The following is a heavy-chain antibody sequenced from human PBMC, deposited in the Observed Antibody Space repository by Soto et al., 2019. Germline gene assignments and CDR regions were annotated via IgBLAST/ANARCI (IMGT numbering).Heavy chain of an antibody. CDR2: IIPIFGTA. CDR3: ASPSGGTTVTTPLAFDI. J-gene: IGHJ3*02. CDR1: GGTFSSYA. Sequence: QVQLVQSGAEVKKPGSSVKVSCKASGGTFSSYAISWVRQAPGQGLEWMGGIIPIFGTANYAQKFQGRVTITADESTSTAYMELSSLRSEDPAVYYCASPSGGTTVTTPLAFDIWGQGTMVTVSS. V-gene: IGHV1-69*12. D-gene: IGHD4-17*01.